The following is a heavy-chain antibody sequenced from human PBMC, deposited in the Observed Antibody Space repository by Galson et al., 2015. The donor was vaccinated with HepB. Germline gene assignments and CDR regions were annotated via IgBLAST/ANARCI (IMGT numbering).Heavy chain of an antibody. V-gene: IGHV3-30*19. CDR2: IWYDGSNK. D-gene: IGHD6-13*01. CDR3: ARDQGRIAPWPVLYYFDY. J-gene: IGHJ4*02. Sequence: SLRLSCAASGFTFSNYGMHWVRQAPGKGLEWVAVIWYDGSNKYYADSVKGRFTISRDNSKNTLYLQMNSLRAEDTAVYYCARDQGRIAPWPVLYYFDYWGQGTLVTVSS. CDR1: GFTFSNYG.